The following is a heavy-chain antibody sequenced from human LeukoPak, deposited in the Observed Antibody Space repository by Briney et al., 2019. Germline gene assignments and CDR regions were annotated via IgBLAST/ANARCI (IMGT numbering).Heavy chain of an antibody. J-gene: IGHJ4*02. CDR2: ISFHGNDK. V-gene: IGHV3-30*18. D-gene: IGHD6-19*01. CDR3: VKEVHSSGWSMYLDY. CDR1: GFTFSSYG. Sequence: PGGSLRLSCTASGFTFSSYGMHWVRQAPGKGLEWVAVISFHGNDKYYADSVKGRFTISRDNSKNTLYLQMDSLRAEDTAVYYCVKEVHSSGWSMYLDYWGQGTPVTVS.